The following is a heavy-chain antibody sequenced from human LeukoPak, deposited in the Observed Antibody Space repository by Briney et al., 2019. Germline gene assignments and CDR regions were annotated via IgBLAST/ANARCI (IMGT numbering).Heavy chain of an antibody. CDR3: ARVEQQLVPGYYYGMDV. CDR2: ISSSSSYI. CDR1: GFTFSNYA. Sequence: GGSLRLSCAASGFTFSNYAMSWVRQAPGKGLEWVSSISSSSSYIYYADSVKGRFTISRDNAKNSLYLQMNSLRAEDTAVYYCARVEQQLVPGYYYGMDVWGQGTTVTVSS. V-gene: IGHV3-21*01. J-gene: IGHJ6*02. D-gene: IGHD6-13*01.